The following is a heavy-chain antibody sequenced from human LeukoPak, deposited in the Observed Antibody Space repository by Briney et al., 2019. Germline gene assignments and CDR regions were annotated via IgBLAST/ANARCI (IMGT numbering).Heavy chain of an antibody. CDR1: GFTFRDYG. CDR3: ARGQTVSGAKYYFDF. V-gene: IGHV3-49*04. Sequence: PGGSLRLSCLTSGFTFRDYGLGWVRQAPGMGLEWVSFIRSRIYGGAPEYAASVRGRFSVSRDDSESIAYLQMNNLKSEDIAVYYCARGQTVSGAKYYFDFWSPGTLVTVSS. J-gene: IGHJ4*02. D-gene: IGHD3-10*01. CDR2: IRSRIYGGAP.